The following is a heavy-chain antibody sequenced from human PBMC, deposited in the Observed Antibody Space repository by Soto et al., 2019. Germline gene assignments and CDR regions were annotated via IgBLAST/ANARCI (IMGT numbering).Heavy chain of an antibody. CDR3: AKGGRLLWFGELNNWFDL. CDR1: GFTFDDYA. J-gene: IGHJ5*02. D-gene: IGHD3-10*01. CDR2: ISWNSGSI. Sequence: EVQLVESGGGLVQPGRSLRLSCAASGFTFDDYAMHWVRQAPGKGLEWVSGISWNSGSIGYADSVKGRFTISRDNAKNSLYLQMNSLRAEDTALYYCAKGGRLLWFGELNNWFDLWGQGTLVTVSS. V-gene: IGHV3-9*01.